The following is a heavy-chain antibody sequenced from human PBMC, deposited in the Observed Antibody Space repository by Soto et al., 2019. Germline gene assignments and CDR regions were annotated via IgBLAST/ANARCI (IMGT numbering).Heavy chain of an antibody. CDR3: ARMIYSSGWYFDY. D-gene: IGHD6-19*01. CDR1: GFSLSTTGMC. V-gene: IGHV2-70*01. J-gene: IGHJ4*02. CDR2: IDWDGDE. Sequence: GSGPTLVNPTQTLTLTCTFSGFSLSTTGMCVSWIRQPPGKALEWLAVIDWDGDEYYSTSLKTRLSISRDTSKNQVVLTMTNMDPVDTATYFCARMIYSSGWYFDYWGQGSLVTVSS.